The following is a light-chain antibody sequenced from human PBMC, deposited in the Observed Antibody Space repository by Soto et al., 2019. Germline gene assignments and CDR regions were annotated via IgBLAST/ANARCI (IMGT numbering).Light chain of an antibody. J-gene: IGKJ4*01. CDR1: QSVSSY. Sequence: EIVLTQSPATLSLSPGERANLSCRASQSVSSYLAWYQQRPGQAPRLLIYDASNRATGIPAKFSGSGSGTDFILTISSLEAEDFAVYYCHQRSNWPRTFGGGTKVEIK. CDR3: HQRSNWPRT. CDR2: DAS. V-gene: IGKV3-11*01.